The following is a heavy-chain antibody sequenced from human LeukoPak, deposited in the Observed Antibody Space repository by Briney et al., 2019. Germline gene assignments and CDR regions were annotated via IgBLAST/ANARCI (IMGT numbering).Heavy chain of an antibody. J-gene: IGHJ4*02. CDR1: GFIFSSYA. CDR3: ARDERLLSFLK. V-gene: IGHV3-30*04. CDR2: ISYDGTNK. D-gene: IGHD3-3*01. Sequence: GGSLRLSCAASGFIFSSYAMHWVRQAPGKGLEWVAVISYDGTNKYYADSVKGRFTISRDNSKNTLDLQMNSLRAEDTAIYYCARDERLLSFLKWGQGTLVTVSS.